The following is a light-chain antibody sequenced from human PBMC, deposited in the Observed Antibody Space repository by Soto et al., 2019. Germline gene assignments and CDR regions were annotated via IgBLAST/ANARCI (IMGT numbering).Light chain of an antibody. V-gene: IGKV3-15*01. CDR3: QQYNNWPPIT. CDR1: QSVSSN. Sequence: EIVMTQSPVTLSASPGERSTLSFRSSQSVSSNLAWYQQKPGQAPRLLIYGASTRATGIPARFSGSGSGTEFTLTISSLQSEDFAVYYCQQYNNWPPITFGQGTRLEI. J-gene: IGKJ5*01. CDR2: GAS.